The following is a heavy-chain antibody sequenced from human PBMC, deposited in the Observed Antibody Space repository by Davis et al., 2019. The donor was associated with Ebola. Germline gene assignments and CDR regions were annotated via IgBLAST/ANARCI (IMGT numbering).Heavy chain of an antibody. CDR3: ARRGYCSGGSCQTDYYYGMDV. CDR2: INPNSGGT. CDR1: GYTFNTYY. D-gene: IGHD2-15*01. V-gene: IGHV1-2*04. Sequence: ASVKVSCKASGYTFNTYYIHWVRQAPGQRLEWMGWINPNSGGTNYAQKFQGWVTMTRDTSISTAYMELSRLRSDDTAVYYCARRGYCSGGSCQTDYYYGMDVWGQGTTVTVSS. J-gene: IGHJ6*02.